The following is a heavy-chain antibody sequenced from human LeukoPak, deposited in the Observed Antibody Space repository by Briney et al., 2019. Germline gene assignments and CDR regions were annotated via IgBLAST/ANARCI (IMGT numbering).Heavy chain of an antibody. D-gene: IGHD6-6*01. CDR3: ARGLRNRSSGTRFDVFDI. CDR2: IYNSGST. J-gene: IGHJ3*02. CDR1: GGSISNYY. Sequence: SETLSLTCTVSGGSISNYYWTWIRQPPRKGLEWIGYIYNSGSTNYRPSLKSRVTISVDTSKNHVSLKLSSVTAADTAVYYCARGLRNRSSGTRFDVFDIWGQGTMVTVSS. V-gene: IGHV4-59*01.